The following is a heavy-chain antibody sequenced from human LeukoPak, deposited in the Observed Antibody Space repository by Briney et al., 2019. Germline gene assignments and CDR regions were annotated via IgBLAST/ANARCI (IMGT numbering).Heavy chain of an antibody. Sequence: SETLSLTCAVYGGSFSDYYWSWIRQPPGKGLEWIGEINHSGSTNYNPSLKSRVTISVDTSKNQFSLKLSSVTAADTAVYYCAQGHDYGAYLNWFDPWGQGPLVTVPS. J-gene: IGHJ5*02. CDR2: INHSGST. V-gene: IGHV4-34*01. D-gene: IGHD4-17*01. CDR3: AQGHDYGAYLNWFDP. CDR1: GGSFSDYY.